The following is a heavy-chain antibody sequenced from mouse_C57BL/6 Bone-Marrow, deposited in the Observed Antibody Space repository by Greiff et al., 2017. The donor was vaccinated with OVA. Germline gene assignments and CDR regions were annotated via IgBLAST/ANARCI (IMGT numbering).Heavy chain of an antibody. CDR1: GFNIKDDY. V-gene: IGHV14-4*01. J-gene: IGHJ3*01. CDR3: TTDSPFAY. CDR2: IDPENGDT. Sequence: VQLQQSGAELVRPGASVKLSCTASGFNIKDDYMHWVKQRPEQGLEWIGWIDPENGDTEYASKFQGKATITADTSSNTAYLQLRSLTSEDTAVYYCTTDSPFAYWGQGTLVTVSA. D-gene: IGHD2-12*01.